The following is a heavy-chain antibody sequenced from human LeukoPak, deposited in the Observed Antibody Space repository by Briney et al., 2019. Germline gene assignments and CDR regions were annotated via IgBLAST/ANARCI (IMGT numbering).Heavy chain of an antibody. CDR2: IKQDGSEK. D-gene: IGHD6-6*01. V-gene: IGHV3-7*01. CDR1: GFTFSSYW. Sequence: GGSLRLSCAASGFTFSSYWMSWVRQAPGKGLEWGANIKQDGSEKYYVDSVKGRFTISRDNAKNSLYLQMNSLRAEDTAVYYCATTLMKDSSSSGYWGQGTLVTVSS. CDR3: ATTLMKDSSSSGY. J-gene: IGHJ4*02.